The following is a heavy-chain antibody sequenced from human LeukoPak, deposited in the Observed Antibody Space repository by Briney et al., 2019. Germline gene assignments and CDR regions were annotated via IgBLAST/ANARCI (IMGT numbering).Heavy chain of an antibody. CDR3: ARLYGDYLWGLNSYYFDY. CDR1: GFTFSSYA. J-gene: IGHJ4*02. Sequence: PGGSLRLSCAASGFTFSSYAMHWVRQAPGKGLEWVAVISHDGSNKYYADSVKGRFTISRDNSKNTLYLQMNSLRAEDTAVYYCARLYGDYLWGLNSYYFDYWGQGTLVTVSS. V-gene: IGHV3-30*04. CDR2: ISHDGSNK. D-gene: IGHD4-17*01.